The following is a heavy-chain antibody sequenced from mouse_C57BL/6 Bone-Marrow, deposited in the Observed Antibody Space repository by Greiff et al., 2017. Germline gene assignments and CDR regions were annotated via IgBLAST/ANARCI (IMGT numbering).Heavy chain of an antibody. D-gene: IGHD1-1*01. CDR3: SSSYYAIDY. CDR1: GYTFTGYW. Sequence: VKLVESGAELMKPGASVKLSCKATGYTFTGYWIAWVKQRPGHGLEWIGEILPGSGSTNYNEKFKGKDTFTAETSYNTAYMQLSSLTTEDSAIYYCSSSYYAIDYWGQGTSVTVSS. V-gene: IGHV1-9*01. CDR2: ILPGSGST. J-gene: IGHJ4*01.